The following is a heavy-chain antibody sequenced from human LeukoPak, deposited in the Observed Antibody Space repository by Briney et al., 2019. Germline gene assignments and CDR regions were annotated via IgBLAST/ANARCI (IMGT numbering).Heavy chain of an antibody. CDR3: ARDGRFVGFDY. CDR2: IRHDGSNK. Sequence: GGSLRLSCAASGFTFSSYGMHWVRQAPGKGLEWVAFIRHDGSNKYYADSVKGRFTISRDNSKNTLYLQMNSLRAEDTAVYYCARDGRFVGFDYWGQGTLVTVSS. D-gene: IGHD3-16*01. V-gene: IGHV3-30*02. CDR1: GFTFSSYG. J-gene: IGHJ4*02.